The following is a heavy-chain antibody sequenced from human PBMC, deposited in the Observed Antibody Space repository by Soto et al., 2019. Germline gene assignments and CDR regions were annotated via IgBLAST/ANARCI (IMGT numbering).Heavy chain of an antibody. D-gene: IGHD3-22*01. CDR2: IIPIFGTA. J-gene: IGHJ6*02. CDR3: ARDGSGYRSRASPMDV. CDR1: GDTFSSYA. V-gene: IGHV1-69*13. Sequence: ASVKVSCKASGDTFSSYAISWVRQAPGQGLEWMGGIIPIFGTANYAQKFQGRVTITADESTSTAYMELSSLRSEDTAVYYCARDGSGYRSRASPMDVWGQGTTVTVSS.